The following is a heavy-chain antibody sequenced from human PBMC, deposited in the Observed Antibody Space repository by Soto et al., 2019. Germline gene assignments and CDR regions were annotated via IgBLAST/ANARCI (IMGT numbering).Heavy chain of an antibody. CDR3: ARSSVVGGQLHLGRTYGDRPSYFDY. V-gene: IGHV4-38-2*01. Sequence: SETLSLTCAVSGYSISSGYYWGWIRQPPGKGLEWIGRIYHSGSTYYNPSLKSRVTISVDTSKNQFSLKLSSVTAADTAVYYCARSSVVGGQLHLGRTYGDRPSYFDYWGQGTLVTVSS. J-gene: IGHJ4*02. CDR1: GYSISSGYY. D-gene: IGHD4-17*01. CDR2: IYHSGST.